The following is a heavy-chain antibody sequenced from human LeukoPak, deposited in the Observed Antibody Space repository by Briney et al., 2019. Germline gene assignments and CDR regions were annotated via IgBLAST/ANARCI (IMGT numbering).Heavy chain of an antibody. D-gene: IGHD2-15*01. J-gene: IGHJ5*02. CDR2: ISAYNGNT. Sequence: ASVKVSCKASGYTFTSYGISWVRQAPGQGLEWMGWISAYNGNTNYAQKLQGRVTMTTDTSTSTAYMELRSLRSDDTAVYYCARGYCSGGTCYLVESWLDPWGQGTLVTVSS. CDR1: GYTFTSYG. V-gene: IGHV1-18*01. CDR3: ARGYCSGGTCYLVESWLDP.